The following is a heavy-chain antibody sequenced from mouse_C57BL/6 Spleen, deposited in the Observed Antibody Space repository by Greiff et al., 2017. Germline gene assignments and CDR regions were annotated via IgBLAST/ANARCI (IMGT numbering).Heavy chain of an antibody. V-gene: IGHV10-1*01. J-gene: IGHJ4*01. D-gene: IGHD2-2*01. CDR2: IRSKSNNYAT. CDR3: VRRGYDVAMDY. Sequence: DVKLVESGGGLVQPKGSLKLSCAASGFSFNTYAMNWVRQAPGKGLEWVARIRSKSNNYATYYADSVKDRFTISRDDSESMLYLQMNNLKTEDTAMYYCVRRGYDVAMDYWGQGTSVTVSS. CDR1: GFSFNTYA.